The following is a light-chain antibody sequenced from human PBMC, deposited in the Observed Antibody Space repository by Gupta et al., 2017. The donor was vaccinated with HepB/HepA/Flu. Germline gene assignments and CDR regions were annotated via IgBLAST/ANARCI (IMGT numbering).Light chain of an antibody. V-gene: IGKV4-1*01. CDR2: WAS. CDR3: QQYHTIPWT. Sequence: DIVMTQSPASLAVSLGERATINCKSSQSVLYSSDNNNYLSWYQQKPGQPPKLLIYWASAREYGVPDRFSASGSGTDFTLPISSLQAEDVAVYYCQQYHTIPWTFGQGTKVEIK. CDR1: QSVLYSSDNNNY. J-gene: IGKJ1*01.